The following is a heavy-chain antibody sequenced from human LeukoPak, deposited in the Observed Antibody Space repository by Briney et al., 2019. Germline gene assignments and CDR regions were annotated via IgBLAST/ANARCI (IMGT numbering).Heavy chain of an antibody. Sequence: SQTLSLTCTVSGGSISSGGYYWSWIRQPPGKGLEWIGYIYHSGSTYYNPSLKSRVTISVDRSKNQFSLKLSSVTAADTAVYYCARDRGDFWSDDAFDIWGQGTMVTVSS. CDR3: ARDRGDFWSDDAFDI. D-gene: IGHD3-3*01. J-gene: IGHJ3*02. CDR2: IYHSGST. CDR1: GGSISSGGYY. V-gene: IGHV4-30-2*01.